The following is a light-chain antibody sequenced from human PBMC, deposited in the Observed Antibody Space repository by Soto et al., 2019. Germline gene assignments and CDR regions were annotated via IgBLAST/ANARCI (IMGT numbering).Light chain of an antibody. CDR2: GAS. CDR3: QQYNDLPT. Sequence: EIVLTQSPGTLSLSPGEGATLSCRASQSVSSSYLAWYQQKPGQAPRPLIYGASSRATGIPDRFSGSGSGTEFTLTISSLQSEDFAVYYCQQYNDLPTFGQGTKV. CDR1: QSVSSSY. V-gene: IGKV3-20*01. J-gene: IGKJ1*01.